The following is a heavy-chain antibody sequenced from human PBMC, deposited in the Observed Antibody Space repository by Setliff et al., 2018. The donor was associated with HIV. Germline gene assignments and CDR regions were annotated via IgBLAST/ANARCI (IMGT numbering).Heavy chain of an antibody. D-gene: IGHD5-18*01. CDR2: VYYNGIT. J-gene: IGHJ3*02. V-gene: IGHV4-59*11. CDR3: ARGVTHPPPFGAFDI. Sequence: SETLSLTCTVSGASISGHYWTWIRQPPGKGLEWIGYVYYNGITNYNPSLKSRVTISLDTSNSQFSLKLRSVTAADTAFYYCARGVTHPPPFGAFDIWGLGTLVTVSS. CDR1: GASISGHY.